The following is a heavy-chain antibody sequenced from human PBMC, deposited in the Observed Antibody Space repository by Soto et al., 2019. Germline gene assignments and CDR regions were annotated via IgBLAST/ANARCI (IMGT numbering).Heavy chain of an antibody. D-gene: IGHD5-12*01. CDR3: ARGTPITYWYFDL. Sequence: QVQLVQSGAEVKKPGASVKVSCKASGYTFTGSYMHWVRQAPGQGLEWMGWINPNSGGTNYAQKFQGWVTMTRDTSISTAYMELSRLRSDYTAVDYCARGTPITYWYFDLWGRGTLVTVSS. CDR2: INPNSGGT. J-gene: IGHJ2*01. CDR1: GYTFTGSY. V-gene: IGHV1-2*04.